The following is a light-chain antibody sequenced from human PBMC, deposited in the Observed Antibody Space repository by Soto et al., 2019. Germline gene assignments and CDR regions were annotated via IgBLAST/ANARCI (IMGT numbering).Light chain of an antibody. V-gene: IGLV2-14*01. J-gene: IGLJ1*01. CDR2: EVS. CDR1: SSDVGGYNY. CDR3: SSYTSSTFYV. Sequence: QSALTQPPPLSGSPGQSITISCTGTSSDVGGYNYVSWYQQHPGKAPKLMIYEVSNRPSGVSNRSSGSKSGNTASLTISGLQAEDEADYYCSSYTSSTFYVFGTGTKVTVL.